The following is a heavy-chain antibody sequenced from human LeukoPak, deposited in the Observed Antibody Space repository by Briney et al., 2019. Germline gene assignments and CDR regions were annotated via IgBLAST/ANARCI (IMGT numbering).Heavy chain of an antibody. Sequence: PGGSLRLSCAASGFTFSSYNMNWVRQAPGKGLEWVSSISSSSSYIYYADSVKGRFTISRDNAKNSLYLQMNSLRAEDTAVYYCARDRGHSYGSGFDYWAREPWSPSPQ. CDR2: ISSSSSYI. CDR3: ARDRGHSYGSGFDY. CDR1: GFTFSSYN. J-gene: IGHJ4*02. D-gene: IGHD5-18*01. V-gene: IGHV3-21*01.